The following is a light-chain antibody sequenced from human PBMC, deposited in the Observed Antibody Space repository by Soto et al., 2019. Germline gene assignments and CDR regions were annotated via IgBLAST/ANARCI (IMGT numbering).Light chain of an antibody. J-gene: IGKJ4*01. CDR2: DTS. CDR1: QGVNTY. V-gene: IGKV3-11*01. Sequence: EIVLTQSPATLSLSPGERATLSCRASQGVNTYLAWYQQKPGQAPRLLIYDTSNRATGIPARFRGSGSGTDFTLTISSLEPEDFAVYYCQQRSSWPRLTFGGGTKVEIK. CDR3: QQRSSWPRLT.